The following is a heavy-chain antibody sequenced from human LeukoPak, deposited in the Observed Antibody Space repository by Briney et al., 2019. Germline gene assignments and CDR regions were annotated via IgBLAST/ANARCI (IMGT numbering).Heavy chain of an antibody. Sequence: ASVKVSCKASGGAFSSYAISWVRQAPGQGLEWMGGIIPIFGTANYAQKFQGRVTITADESTSTAYMGLSSLRSEDTAVYYCARVTGPATLGDYWGQGTLVTVSS. CDR1: GGAFSSYA. J-gene: IGHJ4*02. D-gene: IGHD2-2*01. V-gene: IGHV1-69*13. CDR2: IIPIFGTA. CDR3: ARVTGPATLGDY.